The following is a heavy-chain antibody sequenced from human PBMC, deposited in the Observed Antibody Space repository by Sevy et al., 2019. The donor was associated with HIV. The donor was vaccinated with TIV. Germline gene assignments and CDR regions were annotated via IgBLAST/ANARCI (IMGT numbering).Heavy chain of an antibody. CDR1: GFTFSSYA. CDR2: ISGSGGST. V-gene: IGHV3-23*01. J-gene: IGHJ4*02. Sequence: GGSLRLSCAASGFTFSSYAMSWVRQAPGNGLEWVSAISGSGGSTYYADSVKGRFTISRDNSKNTLYLQMNSLRAEDTAVYYCAALRGSGYECFDYWGQGTLVTVSS. CDR3: AALRGSGYECFDY. D-gene: IGHD5-12*01.